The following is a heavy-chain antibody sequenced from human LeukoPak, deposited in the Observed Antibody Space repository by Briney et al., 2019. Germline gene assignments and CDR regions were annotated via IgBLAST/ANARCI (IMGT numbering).Heavy chain of an antibody. CDR1: GGTFSSYA. D-gene: IGHD2-2*01. CDR3: ARGTAAIYYYYYMDV. Sequence: ASVKVSCKASGGTFSSYAISWVRQAPGQGLEWMGGIIPIFGTANYAQKFQGGVTITTDESTSTAYMELSSLRSEDTAVYYCARGTAAIYYYYYMDVWGKGTTVTVSS. J-gene: IGHJ6*03. CDR2: IIPIFGTA. V-gene: IGHV1-69*05.